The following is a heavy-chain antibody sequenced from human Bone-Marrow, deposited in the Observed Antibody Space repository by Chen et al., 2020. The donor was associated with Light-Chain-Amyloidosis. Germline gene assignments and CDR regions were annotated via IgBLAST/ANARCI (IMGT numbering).Heavy chain of an antibody. CDR2: IKSDADGGTT. CDR1: GFTFSGAW. Sequence: EVNLVESGGGVVKPGGSLRVTCAAPGFTFSGAWMRWVQQAPGKGLEWLGRIKSDADGGTTDYAAPVQGRFSISRDDSKKTLYLQMSSLKIEDTAMYYCTTDGRTDYWGQGTLVTVSS. CDR3: TTDGRTDY. V-gene: IGHV3-15*01. J-gene: IGHJ4*02.